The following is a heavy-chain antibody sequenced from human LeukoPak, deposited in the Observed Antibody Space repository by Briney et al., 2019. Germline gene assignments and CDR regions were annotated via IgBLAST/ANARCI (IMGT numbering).Heavy chain of an antibody. V-gene: IGHV3-21*01. D-gene: IGHD3-10*01. CDR2: IDTTTSYK. CDR1: GFTFSTHG. CDR3: ARGRSITILRGVAISDGFDI. Sequence: TGGSLRLSCAASGFTFSTHGMNCVRQAPGKGLEWVSFIDTTTSYKYYADSVKGRFTISRDNAKNSLYLQMNSLRADDTAFYYCARGRSITILRGVAISDGFDIWGQGTMVTVSS. J-gene: IGHJ3*02.